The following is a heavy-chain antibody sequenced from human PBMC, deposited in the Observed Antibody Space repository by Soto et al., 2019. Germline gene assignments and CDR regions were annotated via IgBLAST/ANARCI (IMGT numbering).Heavy chain of an antibody. D-gene: IGHD7-27*01. CDR1: GFTFSVYA. CDR3: AREILGRYFDS. J-gene: IGHJ4*02. Sequence: PGGSLRLSCAASGFTFSVYAMSWVRQAPGKGLEWVSVIRGSGGSTYHADSVKGRFTISRDNSKNTLYLQMNSLRAEDTAVYYCAREILGRYFDSWGQGTRVTVSS. CDR2: IRGSGGST. V-gene: IGHV3-23*01.